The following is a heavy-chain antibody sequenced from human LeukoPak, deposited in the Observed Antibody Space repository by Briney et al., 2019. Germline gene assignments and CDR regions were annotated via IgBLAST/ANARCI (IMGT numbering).Heavy chain of an antibody. CDR3: ARGWGWGFSYWYFDL. V-gene: IGHV1-46*01. Sequence: ASVKVSCKASGYTFTSYYMHSVRQAPGQGLEWMGIINPSGGSTSYAQKFQGRVTMTRDTSTSTVYMELSSLRSEDTAVYYCARGWGWGFSYWYFDLWGRGTLVTVSS. CDR2: INPSGGST. D-gene: IGHD7-27*01. CDR1: GYTFTSYY. J-gene: IGHJ2*01.